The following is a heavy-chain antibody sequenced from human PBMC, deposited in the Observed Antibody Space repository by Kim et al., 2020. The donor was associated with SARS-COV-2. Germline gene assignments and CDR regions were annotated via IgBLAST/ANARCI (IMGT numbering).Heavy chain of an antibody. CDR1: GFTFSSYW. D-gene: IGHD6-19*01. CDR3: ARGGWYCGG. Sequence: GGSLRLSCAASGFTFSSYWMSWVRQVPGKGLEWVANIKQDGSETNYVESVKGRFSISRSNAENSVYLQINSLRAEDTAVYYCARGGWYCGGWGPVTLVT. CDR2: IKQDGSET. J-gene: IGHJ1*01. V-gene: IGHV3-7*01.